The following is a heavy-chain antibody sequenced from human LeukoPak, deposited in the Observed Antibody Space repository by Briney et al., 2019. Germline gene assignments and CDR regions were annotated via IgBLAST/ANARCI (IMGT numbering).Heavy chain of an antibody. D-gene: IGHD5-18*01. J-gene: IGHJ5*02. Sequence: PSETLSLTCAVYGGSFSGYYWSWIRQPPGKGLEWIGEINHRGSTNYNPSLKSRVTISVDTSKNQFSLKLSSVTAADTAVYYCARRGYSYGSRDNWFDPWGQGTLVTVSS. CDR2: INHRGST. V-gene: IGHV4-34*01. CDR3: ARRGYSYGSRDNWFDP. CDR1: GGSFSGYY.